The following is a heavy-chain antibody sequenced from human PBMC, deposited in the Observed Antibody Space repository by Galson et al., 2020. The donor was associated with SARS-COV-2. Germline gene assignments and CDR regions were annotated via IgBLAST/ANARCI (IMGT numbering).Heavy chain of an antibody. D-gene: IGHD3-22*01. CDR3: ARHSSGDY. CDR1: GFSFSDYW. Sequence: GESLKISCAASGFSFSDYWMHWVRQAPGKGLVWVSCINNFGNSTNYADSVRGRFTVSRDNAKNMLYLQMNSLRAEDTAVYYCARHSSGDYWGQGTLVTVSS. V-gene: IGHV3-74*01. CDR2: INNFGNST. J-gene: IGHJ4*02.